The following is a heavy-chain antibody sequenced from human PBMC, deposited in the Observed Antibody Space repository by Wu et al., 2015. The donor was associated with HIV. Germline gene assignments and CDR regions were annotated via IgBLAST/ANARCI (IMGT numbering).Heavy chain of an antibody. J-gene: IGHJ4*02. CDR2: INPHSADT. D-gene: IGHD3-22*01. V-gene: IGHV1-2*02. CDR1: GYTFGAFY. CDR3: ARPRRYYYDSSGFDY. Sequence: QVQLVQSGAEVKKPGASVKVSCEASGYTFGAFYIHWVRQAPGQGLEWMGWINPHSADTIYAQKFQGRVTMTRDTSISTAYMELNRLRSDDTAVYYCARPRRYYYDSSGFDYWGQGTLVTVSS.